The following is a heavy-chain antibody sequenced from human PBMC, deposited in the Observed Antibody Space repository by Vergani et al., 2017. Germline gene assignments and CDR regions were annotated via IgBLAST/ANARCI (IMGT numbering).Heavy chain of an antibody. Sequence: QVQLQESGPGLVKPSQTLSLTCTVSGGSISSGSYYWSWIRQPAGKGLEWIGRIYTSGSNNYNPSLKSRVTISVDTSKNQFSRKLSSVTAADTAVYYCARHXRKTYAATMGWYDYWSQGILVTVSS. CDR3: ARHXRKTYAATMGWYDY. J-gene: IGHJ4*02. CDR2: IYTSGSN. V-gene: IGHV4-61*02. D-gene: IGHD3-16*01. CDR1: GGSISSGSYY.